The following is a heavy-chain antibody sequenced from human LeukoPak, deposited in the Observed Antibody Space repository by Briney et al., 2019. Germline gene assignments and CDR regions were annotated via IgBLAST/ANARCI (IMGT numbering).Heavy chain of an antibody. J-gene: IGHJ5*02. CDR2: IYHSGST. CDR3: AGGTGYYGSGGWFDP. CDR1: GYSISSGYY. Sequence: SETLSLTCTISGYSISSGYYWGWIRQPPGKGLEWIGSIYHSGSTYYNPSLKSRVTISVDTSKNQFSLKLSSVTAADTAVYYCAGGTGYYGSGGWFDPWGQGTLVTVSS. V-gene: IGHV4-38-2*02. D-gene: IGHD3-10*01.